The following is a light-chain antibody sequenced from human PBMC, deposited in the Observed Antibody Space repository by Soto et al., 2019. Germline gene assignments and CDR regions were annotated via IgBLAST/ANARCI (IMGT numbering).Light chain of an antibody. Sequence: EIVLTQSPGTLSLSPGERATLSCRASQSISSSHLAWYQQKRGQAPRLLIYDTSSRATGIPDRFSGSGSGTDFTLTISRLEPEDFGVYYCQQYESSLTFGGGTKVDIK. V-gene: IGKV3-20*01. CDR2: DTS. CDR3: QQYESSLT. CDR1: QSISSSH. J-gene: IGKJ4*01.